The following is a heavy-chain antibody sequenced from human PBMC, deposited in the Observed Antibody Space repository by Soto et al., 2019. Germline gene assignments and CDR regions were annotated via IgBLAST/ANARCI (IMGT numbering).Heavy chain of an antibody. Sequence: GGSLRLSCAASGFTFSSYSMNWVRQAPGKGLEWVSSISCSTSYVYYADSVKGRFTISRDNAKNSLYLQMNSLRAEDTAVYYCARVVDYCDPYYYYGMDVWGQGTTVTVSS. V-gene: IGHV3-21*01. CDR3: ARVVDYCDPYYYYGMDV. J-gene: IGHJ6*02. D-gene: IGHD3-22*01. CDR1: GFTFSSYS. CDR2: ISCSTSYV.